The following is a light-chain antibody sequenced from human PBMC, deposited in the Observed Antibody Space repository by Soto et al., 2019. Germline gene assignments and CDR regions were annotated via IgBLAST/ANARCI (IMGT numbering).Light chain of an antibody. CDR1: SSDIGGYNY. CDR2: DVS. Sequence: QSALTQPASVSGSPGQSITISCTGTSSDIGGYNYVSWYQQHPGKAPKLMIYDVSKRPSGVSNRFSGSKSGNTASLTISGLQAEDESDYYCSSYTSSSTLGVVFGGGTQLTV. CDR3: SSYTSSSTLGVV. J-gene: IGLJ2*01. V-gene: IGLV2-14*03.